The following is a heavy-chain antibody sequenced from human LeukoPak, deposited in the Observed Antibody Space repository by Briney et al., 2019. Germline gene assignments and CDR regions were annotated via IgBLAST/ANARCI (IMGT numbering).Heavy chain of an antibody. CDR1: GFTFSSYE. V-gene: IGHV3-48*01. Sequence: PGGSLRLSCAASGFTFSSYEMNWVRQAPGKGLEWVSYISSSSSIIYYADSVKGRFTISRDNAKNSLYLQMNSLRAEDTAVYYCARGKILVEAVSDWAYGDYGDRAFDIWGQGTMVTVSS. CDR2: ISSSSSII. CDR3: ARGKILVEAVSDWAYGDYGDRAFDI. J-gene: IGHJ3*02. D-gene: IGHD4-17*01.